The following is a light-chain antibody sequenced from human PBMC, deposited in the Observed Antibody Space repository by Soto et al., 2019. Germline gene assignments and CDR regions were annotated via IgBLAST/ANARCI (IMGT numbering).Light chain of an antibody. J-gene: IGLJ1*01. CDR3: SSYTSSRIYV. CDR2: GNS. V-gene: IGLV1-40*01. Sequence: QSVLAQPPSVSGAPGQRVTISCSNIGAAYDVHWYQQLPGTAPKLLIFGNSRRPSGVPDRFSGAKSGTSASLAITGLQAEDEADYYCSSYTSSRIYVFGTGTKLTVL. CDR1: SNIGAAYD.